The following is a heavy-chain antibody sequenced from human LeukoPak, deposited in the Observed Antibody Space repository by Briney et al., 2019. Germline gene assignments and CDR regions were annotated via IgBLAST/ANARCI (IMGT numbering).Heavy chain of an antibody. D-gene: IGHD2-2*01. V-gene: IGHV4-34*01. J-gene: IGHJ6*02. CDR3: ARGNIVVVPASWIYYYGMDV. CDR2: INHSGST. CDR1: GGSLSGYY. Sequence: SETLSLTCAVYGGSLSGYYWSWIRQPPGKGLEWIGEINHSGSTNYNPSLKSRVTISVDTSKNQFSLKLSSVTAADTAVYYCARGNIVVVPASWIYYYGMDVWGQGTTVTVSS.